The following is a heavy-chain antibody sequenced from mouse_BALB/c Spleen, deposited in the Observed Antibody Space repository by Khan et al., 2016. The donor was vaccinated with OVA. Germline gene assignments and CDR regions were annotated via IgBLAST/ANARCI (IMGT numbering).Heavy chain of an antibody. CDR3: ARQPYWQYNIMDC. CDR2: IWSDGST. V-gene: IGHV2-6-1*01. D-gene: IGHD2-10*01. Sequence: QMQLEELGPGLVAPSQSLSITCTISGFSLTNYGVHWVRQPPGTPLDWLVVIWSDGSTTYNSALKSRLTISKDNSESQAFLQMNSLQTHDTAMYFCARQPYWQYNIMDCWGEG. CDR1: GFSLTNYG. J-gene: IGHJ4*01.